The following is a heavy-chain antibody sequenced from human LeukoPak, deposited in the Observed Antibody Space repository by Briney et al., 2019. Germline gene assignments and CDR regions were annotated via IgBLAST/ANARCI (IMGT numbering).Heavy chain of an antibody. CDR2: ISSSGSTI. J-gene: IGHJ4*02. D-gene: IGHD6-19*01. Sequence: PGGSLRLSCAASGFTFSSYEMNWVRQAPGKGLEWVSYISSSGSTIYYADSVKGRFTISRDNAKSSLYLQMNSLRAEDTAVYYCAKDYSSGSFDYWGQGTPVTVSS. V-gene: IGHV3-48*03. CDR3: AKDYSSGSFDY. CDR1: GFTFSSYE.